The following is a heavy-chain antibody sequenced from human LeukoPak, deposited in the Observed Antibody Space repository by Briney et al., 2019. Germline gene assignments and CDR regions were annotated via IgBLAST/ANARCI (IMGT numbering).Heavy chain of an antibody. CDR1: GGSFSSYA. V-gene: IGHV1-69*13. Sequence: SVKVSCKPSGGSFSSYAISWQRQPPGPGLEWMGVIIPIFGTANNAQKFQGRVTITADESTSTAYMELSSLRSEDTAVYYCATCTTGTTGYFDYWGQGTLVTVSS. CDR2: IIPIFGTA. D-gene: IGHD1-1*01. CDR3: ATCTTGTTGYFDY. J-gene: IGHJ4*02.